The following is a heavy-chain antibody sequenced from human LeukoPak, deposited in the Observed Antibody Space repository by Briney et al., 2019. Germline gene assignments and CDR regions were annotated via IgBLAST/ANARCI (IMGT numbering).Heavy chain of an antibody. CDR2: IHYSGGT. CDR1: GGSIIGYY. Sequence: SETLSLTCTVSGGSIIGYYWVWIRQSPGKGLEWIGYIHYSGGTNYNPSLQSRVTMSVDTSKNQFSLNLNSVSVADTAVYYCAREATALPFDPWGQGILVTLSS. CDR3: AREATALPFDP. D-gene: IGHD1-26*01. V-gene: IGHV4-59*01. J-gene: IGHJ5*02.